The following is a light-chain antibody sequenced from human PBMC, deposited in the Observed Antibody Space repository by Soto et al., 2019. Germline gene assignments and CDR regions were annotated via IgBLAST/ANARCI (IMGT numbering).Light chain of an antibody. CDR2: GAS. CDR1: QSVSNNY. Sequence: EIVLTQSPGTLSLSPGDRATLFCRASQSVSNNYLAWYQHTPGQAPRVLIYGASTRATGIPDRFSGSGSGTDLTLTISRLEPEDFAVYYCQQNGSSPLTFGGGTKVEIK. V-gene: IGKV3-20*01. J-gene: IGKJ4*01. CDR3: QQNGSSPLT.